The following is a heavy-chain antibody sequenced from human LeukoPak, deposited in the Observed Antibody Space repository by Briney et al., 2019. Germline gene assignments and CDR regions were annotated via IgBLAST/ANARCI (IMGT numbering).Heavy chain of an antibody. V-gene: IGHV4-4*07. J-gene: IGHJ6*02. Sequence: SETLSLTFTVSGGSISSYYWSWIRQPAGKGLEWIGRIYTSGSTNYNPSLKSRVTMSVDTSKNQFSLKLSSVTAADTAVYYCASTIGIQLWLPYYYYGMDVWGQGTTVTVSS. CDR2: IYTSGST. CDR3: ASTIGIQLWLPYYYYGMDV. D-gene: IGHD5-18*01. CDR1: GGSISSYY.